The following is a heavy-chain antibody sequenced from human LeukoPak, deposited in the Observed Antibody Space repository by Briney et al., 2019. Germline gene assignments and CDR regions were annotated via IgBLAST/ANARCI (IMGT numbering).Heavy chain of an antibody. CDR2: IYYSGST. J-gene: IGHJ4*02. CDR1: GGSVSSGSYY. CDR3: ARQGYSYGYLFDY. Sequence: SETLSLTCTVSGGSVSSGSYYWSWIRQPPGKGLEWIGYIYYSGSTNYNPSLKSRVTISVDPSKNQFSLKLSSVTAADTAVYYCARQGYSYGYLFDYWGQGTLVTVSS. D-gene: IGHD5-18*01. V-gene: IGHV4-61*01.